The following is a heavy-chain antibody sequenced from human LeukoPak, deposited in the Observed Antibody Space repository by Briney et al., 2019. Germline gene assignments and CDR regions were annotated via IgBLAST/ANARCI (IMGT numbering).Heavy chain of an antibody. J-gene: IGHJ4*02. CDR2: MNPKNGHT. D-gene: IGHD2-2*01. Sequence: GASVKVSCKASGYTFTSYDINWVRQATGQGLEWMGLMNPKNGHTVYAQKFQGRVTMTRDTSISTAYLELSSLRSEDTAVYYCARNLMYCSSTTCYFDYWGQGTMVTVSS. CDR3: ARNLMYCSSTTCYFDY. CDR1: GYTFTSYD. V-gene: IGHV1-8*01.